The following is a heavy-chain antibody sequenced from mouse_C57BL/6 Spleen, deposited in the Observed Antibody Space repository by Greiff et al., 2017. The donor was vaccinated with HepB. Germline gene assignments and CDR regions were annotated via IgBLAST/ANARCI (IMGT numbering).Heavy chain of an antibody. CDR1: GYTFTEYT. Sequence: SGAELVKPGASVKLSCKASGYTFTEYTIHWVKQRSGQGLEWIGWFYPGSGSIKYNEKFKDKATLTADKSSSTAYMELSRLTSEDSAVYFCARNEEADGYYGYWGQGTTLTVSS. V-gene: IGHV1-62-2*01. D-gene: IGHD2-3*01. CDR2: FYPGSGSI. CDR3: ARNEEADGYYGY. J-gene: IGHJ2*01.